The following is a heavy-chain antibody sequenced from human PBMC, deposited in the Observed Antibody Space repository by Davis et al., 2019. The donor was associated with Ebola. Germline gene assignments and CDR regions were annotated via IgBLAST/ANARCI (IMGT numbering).Heavy chain of an antibody. V-gene: IGHV3-23*01. CDR3: ARGDVAWAESAY. Sequence: GESLKISCVVSGFNLNRYTMTWVRQAPGKGLEWVSAIGDSDGRAYYADAVKGRFTISKDNAQNSLYLQLNSVRVDDTAVYYCARGDVAWAESAYWGQGTPVIVSS. CDR1: GFNLNRYT. CDR2: IGDSDGRA. D-gene: IGHD5-24*01. J-gene: IGHJ4*02.